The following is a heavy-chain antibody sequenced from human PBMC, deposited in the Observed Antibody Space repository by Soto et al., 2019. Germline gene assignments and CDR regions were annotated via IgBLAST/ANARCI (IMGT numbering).Heavy chain of an antibody. CDR3: ASYSSSWYYFDY. J-gene: IGHJ4*02. Sequence: SETLSLTCTVSGGSISGYYWSWIRQPPGKGLEWIGYIYYSGSTNYNPSLKSRVTISVDTSKNQFSLKLSSVTAADTAVYYCASYSSSWYYFDYWGQGTLVTVS. CDR1: GGSISGYY. CDR2: IYYSGST. D-gene: IGHD6-13*01. V-gene: IGHV4-59*01.